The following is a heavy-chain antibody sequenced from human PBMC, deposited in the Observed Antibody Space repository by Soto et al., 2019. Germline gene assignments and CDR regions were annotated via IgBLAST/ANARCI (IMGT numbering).Heavy chain of an antibody. CDR3: ARDFVAGGTIFGGVPLKPRHYGMDV. CDR1: GGTFSSYA. V-gene: IGHV1-69*13. D-gene: IGHD3-3*01. Sequence: SVKVSCKASGGTFSSYAISWVRQAPGQGLEWMGGIIPIFGTANYAQKFQGRVTITADESTSTAYMELSSLRSEDTAVYYCARDFVAGGTIFGGVPLKPRHYGMDVWGQGTTVTVSS. J-gene: IGHJ6*02. CDR2: IIPIFGTA.